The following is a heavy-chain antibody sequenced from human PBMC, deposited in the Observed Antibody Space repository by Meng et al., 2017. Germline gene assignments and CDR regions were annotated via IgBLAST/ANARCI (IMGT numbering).Heavy chain of an antibody. V-gene: IGHV1-69*13. CDR1: GGTFSSYA. CDR2: IIPSFGTA. J-gene: IGHJ4*02. D-gene: IGHD3-22*01. Sequence: SVKVSCKASGGTFSSYAISWVRQAPGQGLEWMGGIIPSFGTANYAQKFQGRVTITADESTSTAYMELSSLRSEDTAVYYCATAGDSSGYYFGNVDYWGQGTLVTVSS. CDR3: ATAGDSSGYYFGNVDY.